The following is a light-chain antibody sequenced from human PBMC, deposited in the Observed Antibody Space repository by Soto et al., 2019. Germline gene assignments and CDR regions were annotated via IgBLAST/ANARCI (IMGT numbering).Light chain of an antibody. CDR3: SAYTTGSTLYV. CDR1: SNDIGAYKY. CDR2: GVS. Sequence: QSALTQPASVSGSPGQSITISCTGSSNDIGAYKYVSWYQQYPGKAPKLIIFGVSNRPSGVSNRFSGSKSGNTASLTIAGLQAEDEADYHCSAYTTGSTLYVFGGGTKVTVL. J-gene: IGLJ1*01. V-gene: IGLV2-14*01.